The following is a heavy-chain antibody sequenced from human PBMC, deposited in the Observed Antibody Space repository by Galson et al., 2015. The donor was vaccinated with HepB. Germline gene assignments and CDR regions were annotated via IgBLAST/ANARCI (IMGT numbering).Heavy chain of an antibody. V-gene: IGHV3-30*18. D-gene: IGHD5-12*01. CDR3: AKGVREIVATRWGAFDY. CDR1: GFTFSSYG. Sequence: SRRLSCAASGFTFSSYGMHWVRQAPGKGLEWVAVISYDGSNKYYADSVKGRFTISRDNSKNTLYLQMNSLRAEDTAVYYCAKGVREIVATRWGAFDYWGQGTLVTVSS. J-gene: IGHJ4*02. CDR2: ISYDGSNK.